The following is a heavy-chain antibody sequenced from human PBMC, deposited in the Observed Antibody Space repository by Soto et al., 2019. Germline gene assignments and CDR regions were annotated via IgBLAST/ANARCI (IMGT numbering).Heavy chain of an antibody. J-gene: IGHJ4*02. V-gene: IGHV3-72*01. CDR1: GFRLSDHF. CDR3: AKDTYYYDSSGYYVFDY. CDR2: IKNDPKSYIT. D-gene: IGHD3-22*01. Sequence: GGSLRLSCVASGFRLSDHFMDWVRQAPGKGLEWVGRIKNDPKSYITDYAESVKGRFTISRDNSKSTVYLQMNSLRAEDTAIYYCAKDTYYYDSSGYYVFDYWGQGALVTVSS.